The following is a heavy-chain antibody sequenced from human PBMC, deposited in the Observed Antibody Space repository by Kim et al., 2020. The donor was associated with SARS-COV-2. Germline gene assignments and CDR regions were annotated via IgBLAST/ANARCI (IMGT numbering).Heavy chain of an antibody. J-gene: IGHJ4*02. CDR1: GYTFTGYY. CDR3: AREVRAAAGTYLDN. D-gene: IGHD6-13*01. Sequence: ASVKVSCKASGYTFTGYYIHWVRQAPGQQGLEWMGRINPNSDDTNYAQKFQGRVTMTRDTSISTAYMDLSRLRSDDTAVYYCAREVRAAAGTYLDNWGRG. V-gene: IGHV1-2*06. CDR2: INPNSDDT.